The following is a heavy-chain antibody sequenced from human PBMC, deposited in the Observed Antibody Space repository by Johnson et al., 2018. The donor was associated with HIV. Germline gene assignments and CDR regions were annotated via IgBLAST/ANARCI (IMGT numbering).Heavy chain of an antibody. D-gene: IGHD3-22*01. CDR2: VAYDGSKK. V-gene: IGHV3-30*18. J-gene: IGHJ3*02. CDR3: AKSGSYYDSSAYHDAFDI. Sequence: QVQLVESGGGVVQPGKSLRLSCAASGFTFSNYAIHWVRQAPGKGLEWVAIVAYDGSKKCYADSMKGRFTISRDNSKNTLYLQMNSLRPEDTAVYYCAKSGSYYDSSAYHDAFDIWGQGTMATVSS. CDR1: GFTFSNYA.